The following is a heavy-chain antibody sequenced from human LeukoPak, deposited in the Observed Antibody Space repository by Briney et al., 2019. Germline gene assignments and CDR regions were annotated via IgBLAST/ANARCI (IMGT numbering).Heavy chain of an antibody. J-gene: IGHJ3*02. CDR1: GVSISGYY. CDR3: ARDFSAAFDI. CDR2: IYDSGTT. V-gene: IGHV4-59*01. D-gene: IGHD2/OR15-2a*01. Sequence: SETLSLTCSVSGVSISGYYWSWIRQPPGKGLEWIGYIYDSGTTNYNPSLKSRVTISVDTSKNQFSLKLSSVTAADTAVYYCARDFSAAFDIWGQGTMVTVSS.